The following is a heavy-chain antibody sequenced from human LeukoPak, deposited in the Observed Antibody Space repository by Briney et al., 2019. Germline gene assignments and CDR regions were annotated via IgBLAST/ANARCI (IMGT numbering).Heavy chain of an antibody. Sequence: ASVKVSCKVSGYTLTELSMHWVRQAPGKGLEWMGGFDPEDGETIYAQKFQGRVTMTRNTSISTAYMELSSLRSEDTAVYYCARGQTGNVLLWFGGDYYYGMDVWGQGTTVTVSS. J-gene: IGHJ6*02. CDR3: ARGQTGNVLLWFGGDYYYGMDV. D-gene: IGHD3-10*01. CDR1: GYTLTELS. CDR2: FDPEDGET. V-gene: IGHV1-24*01.